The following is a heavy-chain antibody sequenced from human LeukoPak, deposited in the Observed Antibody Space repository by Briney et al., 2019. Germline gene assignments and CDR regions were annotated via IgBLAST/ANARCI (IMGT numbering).Heavy chain of an antibody. Sequence: SKTLSLTCSLSSGPISSYYWSWIRQPPGKGLEWIAYMYYNGSTNYSPSLKSRVTVSVDTSKKLFSRKLKSVTAADTAVYYCARFHGEVSVTRRFDPWGQGTLVTVSS. CDR1: SGPISSYY. CDR3: ARFHGEVSVTRRFDP. V-gene: IGHV4-59*08. J-gene: IGHJ5*02. CDR2: MYYNGST. D-gene: IGHD4-11*01.